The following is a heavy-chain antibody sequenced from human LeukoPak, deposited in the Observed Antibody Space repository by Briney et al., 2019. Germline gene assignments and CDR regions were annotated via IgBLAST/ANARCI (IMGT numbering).Heavy chain of an antibody. V-gene: IGHV1-18*01. Sequence: ASVKVSCKASGYTFTSYAISWVRQAPGQGLEWMGWISGHNGKTNYAQKLQGRVTMTTDTSTSTAYMELRSLRSDDTAVYYCARSVAVAEEDYWGQGTLVTVSS. CDR3: ARSVAVAEEDY. CDR1: GYTFTSYA. CDR2: ISGHNGKT. D-gene: IGHD6-19*01. J-gene: IGHJ4*02.